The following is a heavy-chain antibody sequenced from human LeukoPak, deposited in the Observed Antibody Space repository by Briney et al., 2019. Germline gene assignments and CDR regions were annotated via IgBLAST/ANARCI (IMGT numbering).Heavy chain of an antibody. CDR1: GFTFSSYG. D-gene: IGHD2-15*01. V-gene: IGHV3-33*03. CDR3: GKDKSLGYCGGGSCYSEC. CDR2: IWYDGSIQ. J-gene: IGHJ4*02. Sequence: GGSLRLSCAASGFTFSSYGMHWVRQAPGKGLEWVAAIWYDGSIQCYADSVTGRFTISRDNSKNTLYLQMNSLRPEDTAVNYCGKDKSLGYCGGGSCYSECWGRGAMVSVSS.